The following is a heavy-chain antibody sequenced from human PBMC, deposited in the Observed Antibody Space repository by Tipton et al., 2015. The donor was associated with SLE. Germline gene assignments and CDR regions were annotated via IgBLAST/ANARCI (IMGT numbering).Heavy chain of an antibody. CDR2: ISGSGGST. CDR3: ARVLNWNYPHDWFDP. D-gene: IGHD1-7*01. V-gene: IGHV3-23*01. CDR1: GFTFSSYA. Sequence: SLRLSCAASGFTFSSYAMSWVRQAPGKGLEWVSAISGSGGSTYYADSVKGRFTISRDNSKNTLYLQMNSLRAEDTAVYYCARVLNWNYPHDWFDPWGQGTLVTVSS. J-gene: IGHJ5*02.